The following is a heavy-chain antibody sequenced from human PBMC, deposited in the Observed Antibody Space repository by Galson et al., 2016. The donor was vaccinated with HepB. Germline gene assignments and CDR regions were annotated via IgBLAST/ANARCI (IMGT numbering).Heavy chain of an antibody. Sequence: TLSLTCTVSGASISSSDYYWSWIRQSAGKGLEWIGRIYKNGGTNYNPSLRSRVSISLDTSKNQFSLKLNSVTAAGTAVYFCAREAVAYDPIFDYWGQGTLVTVSS. J-gene: IGHJ4*02. D-gene: IGHD4-23*01. V-gene: IGHV4-61*02. CDR3: AREAVAYDPIFDY. CDR2: IYKNGGT. CDR1: GASISSSDYY.